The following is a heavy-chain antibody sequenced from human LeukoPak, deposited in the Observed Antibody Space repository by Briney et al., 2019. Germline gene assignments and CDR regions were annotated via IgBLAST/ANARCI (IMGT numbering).Heavy chain of an antibody. Sequence: GGSLRLSCAASGFTFSSYEMNWVRQAPGKGLEWVSYISSSGSTIYYADSVKGRFTISRDNAKNSLYLQMNSLRAEDTAVYYCARSRYGGPNWLDPWGQGTLVTVSS. CDR1: GFTFSSYE. CDR2: ISSSGSTI. CDR3: ARSRYGGPNWLDP. D-gene: IGHD4-23*01. V-gene: IGHV3-48*03. J-gene: IGHJ5*02.